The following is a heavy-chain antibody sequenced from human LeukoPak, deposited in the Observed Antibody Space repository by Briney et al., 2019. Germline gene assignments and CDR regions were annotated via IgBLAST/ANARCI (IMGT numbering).Heavy chain of an antibody. J-gene: IGHJ4*02. CDR2: INAGNGNT. V-gene: IGHV1-3*01. CDR1: GYTFTSYA. CDR3: ARDLNVITGA. D-gene: IGHD2-8*02. Sequence: ASVKVSCKASGYTFTSYAMHWVRQAPGQRLEWMGWINAGNGNTKYSQKFQGRVTITRDTSASTAYMELSSLRSEDTAVYYCARDLNVITGAWGQGTLVTVSS.